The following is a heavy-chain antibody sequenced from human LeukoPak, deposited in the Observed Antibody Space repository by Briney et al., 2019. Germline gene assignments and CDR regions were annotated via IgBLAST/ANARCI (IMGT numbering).Heavy chain of an antibody. Sequence: GGSLRLSCSASGFTFSAYWMTWVRQAPGQGLEWVANIKEDGTEKNYVDSVKGRFTISRDNAKNTLYLQMNSLRAEDTAVYYCARAPGPHYYDFWSGQGVSLDYWGQGTLVTVSS. CDR2: IKEDGTEK. CDR1: GFTFSAYW. V-gene: IGHV3-7*04. J-gene: IGHJ4*02. CDR3: ARAPGPHYYDFWSGQGVSLDY. D-gene: IGHD3-3*01.